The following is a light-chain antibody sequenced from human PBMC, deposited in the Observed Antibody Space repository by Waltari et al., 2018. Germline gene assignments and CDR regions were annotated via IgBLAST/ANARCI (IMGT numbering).Light chain of an antibody. V-gene: IGKV3-20*01. CDR1: QGVGKY. CDR3: QKYDFLPAT. Sequence: EIVLTQSTGTLSWSPGERATLSCMASQGVGKYLAWYQQRPGQAPRLLLYHTSIRATGIPDRFSGSGYGTDFSLTISRLGPEDFAVYYCQKYDFLPATFGQGTTVEIK. CDR2: HTS. J-gene: IGKJ1*01.